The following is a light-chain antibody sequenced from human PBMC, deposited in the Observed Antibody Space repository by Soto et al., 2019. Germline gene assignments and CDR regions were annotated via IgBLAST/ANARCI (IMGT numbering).Light chain of an antibody. CDR1: QRISTY. V-gene: IGKV1-39*01. CDR2: AAS. CDR3: QQSYSTPCT. J-gene: IGKJ2*02. Sequence: DIHMTQSPSSLSASVGDRVTITCRASQRISTYLNWYQQNPGKAPKLLIYAASSLQSGDPSSFSGNGSVTDFTLPIISLQHEDFATYSCQQSYSTPCTFGQGTTLEIK.